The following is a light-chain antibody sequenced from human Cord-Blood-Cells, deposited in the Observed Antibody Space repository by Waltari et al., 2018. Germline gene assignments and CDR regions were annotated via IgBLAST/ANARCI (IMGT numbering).Light chain of an antibody. CDR2: QDS. V-gene: IGLV3-1*01. CDR1: KLGDKY. J-gene: IGLJ1*01. CDR3: QAWDSSTYV. Sequence: SYELTQPPSVAVSTGQTASITFSGDKLGDKYACWYQQKPGQSPVLVIYQDSKRPSGIPERFSGSNSGNTATLTISGTQAMDEADYYCQAWDSSTYVFGTGTKVTVL.